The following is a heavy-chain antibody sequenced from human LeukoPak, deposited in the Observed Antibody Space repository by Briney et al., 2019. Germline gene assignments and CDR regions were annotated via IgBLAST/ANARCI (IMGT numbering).Heavy chain of an antibody. CDR3: ASNWMSSSYYFGY. D-gene: IGHD3-22*01. CDR1: GGSISSYY. Sequence: SETLSLTCTVSGGSISSYYWSWIRQPPGKGLEWIGYIYYTGSTNYNPSLKSRVTISVDTSKNQLSLKLISVTAADTAVYYCASNWMSSSYYFGYWGQGTLVTVSS. J-gene: IGHJ4*02. V-gene: IGHV4-59*08. CDR2: IYYTGST.